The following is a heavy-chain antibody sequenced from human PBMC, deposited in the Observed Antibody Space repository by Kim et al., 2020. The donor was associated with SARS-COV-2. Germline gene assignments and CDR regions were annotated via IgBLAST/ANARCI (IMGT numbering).Heavy chain of an antibody. J-gene: IGHJ4*02. CDR2: ISYDGSNK. CDR3: ARDFIGYSSGWLPYDY. Sequence: LSLTCAASGFTFSSYAMHWVRQAPGKGLEWVAVISYDGSNKYYADSVKGRFTISRDNSKNTLYLQMNSLRAEDTAVYYCARDFIGYSSGWLPYDYGGQGTLVTVSS. V-gene: IGHV3-30*04. D-gene: IGHD6-19*01. CDR1: GFTFSSYA.